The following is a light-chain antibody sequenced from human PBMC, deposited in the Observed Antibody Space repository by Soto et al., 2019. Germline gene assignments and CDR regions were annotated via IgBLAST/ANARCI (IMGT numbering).Light chain of an antibody. CDR1: QSISSW. CDR2: KAS. CDR3: QHYNTYPWT. J-gene: IGKJ1*01. Sequence: DIQMTQSPSTLSASVGDRVTITCRASQSISSWVAWYQQKPGKGPKLLIYKASHLESGVPSRFSGSGSGTDFKLTISSLQPGDFANYYCQHYNTYPWTFGHGTKVDI. V-gene: IGKV1-5*03.